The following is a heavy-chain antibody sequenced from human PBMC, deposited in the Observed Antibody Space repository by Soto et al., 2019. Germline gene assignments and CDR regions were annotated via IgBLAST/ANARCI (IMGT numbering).Heavy chain of an antibody. Sequence: QVQLVQSGAEEKKPGASVKVSCKASGYTFTAYAMHWVRQAPGQRLEWMGWINAGNGNTKYSQKFQGRVTITRDTSTSTAYMELSSLRSEDTAVYYCARAVAVPADFDYWGQGTLVTVSS. CDR3: ARAVAVPADFDY. CDR1: GYTFTAYA. V-gene: IGHV1-3*05. J-gene: IGHJ4*02. CDR2: INAGNGNT. D-gene: IGHD6-19*01.